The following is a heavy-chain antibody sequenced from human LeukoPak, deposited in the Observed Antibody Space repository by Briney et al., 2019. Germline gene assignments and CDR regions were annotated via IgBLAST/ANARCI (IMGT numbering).Heavy chain of an antibody. CDR3: ARDEDIVGATMPV. Sequence: SVKVSCKASGGTFSSYAISWVRQAPGQGLEWMGRIIPILGIANYAQKFQGRVTITADKSTSTAYMELSSLRSEDTAVYYCARDEDIVGATMPVWGQGTLVTVSS. CDR2: IIPILGIA. CDR1: GGTFSSYA. V-gene: IGHV1-69*04. D-gene: IGHD1-26*01. J-gene: IGHJ4*02.